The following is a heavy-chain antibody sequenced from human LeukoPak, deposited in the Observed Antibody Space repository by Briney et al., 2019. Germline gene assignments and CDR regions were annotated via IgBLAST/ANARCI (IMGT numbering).Heavy chain of an antibody. CDR1: GYSFTSYW. CDR3: ARHDYSGTYSIDY. J-gene: IGHJ4*02. CDR2: IYPDDSDT. Sequence: GESLKISCKGSGYSFTSYWIGWVRQMPGKGLEWMGIIYPDDSDTIYNPSFQGQVTISADKSTSTAHLQWSSLKASDTAMYYCARHDYSGTYSIDYWGQGTLVTVSS. V-gene: IGHV5-51*01. D-gene: IGHD1-26*01.